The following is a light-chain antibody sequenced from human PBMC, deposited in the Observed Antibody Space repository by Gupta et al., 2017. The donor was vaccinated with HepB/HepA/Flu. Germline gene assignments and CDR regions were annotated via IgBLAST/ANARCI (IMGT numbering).Light chain of an antibody. CDR3: QQRYSTPLT. CDR1: QSISSY. V-gene: IGKV1-39*01. CDR2: AAS. Sequence: DIQMTQSPSSLSASVGDRVTITCRASQSISSYLNWYQQKPGKAPKLLIYAASSVQSGVPSRFSGSGSGTDFTLTISRRQPEDFATYYCQQRYSTPLTFGHGTKVDIK. J-gene: IGKJ3*01.